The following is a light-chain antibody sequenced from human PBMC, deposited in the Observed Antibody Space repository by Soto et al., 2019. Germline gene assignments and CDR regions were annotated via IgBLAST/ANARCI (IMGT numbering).Light chain of an antibody. CDR1: ESIASY. J-gene: IGKJ4*01. CDR2: SAS. Sequence: DIQMTQSPSSLSASVGDRVTITCRASESIASYVRWYQQRPGKAPNLLIYSASSLQSGVPSRFGGRGSGTEFTLTISSLQPEDLGTYYWQQSYRTPHTFGGGTKVQIK. CDR3: QQSYRTPHT. V-gene: IGKV1-39*01.